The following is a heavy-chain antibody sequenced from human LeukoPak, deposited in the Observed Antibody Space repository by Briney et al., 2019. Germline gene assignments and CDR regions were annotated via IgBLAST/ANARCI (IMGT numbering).Heavy chain of an antibody. CDR3: ARDHGYSSSWSNFDY. CDR1: GFTFSTFA. Sequence: PGGSLRLSCVASGFTFSTFAMSWVRQTPRKGLEWVSAISGSDAGTYYADSVKGRFTISRDNSKNTLYLQMNSLRAEDTAVYYCARDHGYSSSWSNFDYWGQGTLVTVSS. D-gene: IGHD6-13*01. CDR2: ISGSDAGT. J-gene: IGHJ4*02. V-gene: IGHV3-23*01.